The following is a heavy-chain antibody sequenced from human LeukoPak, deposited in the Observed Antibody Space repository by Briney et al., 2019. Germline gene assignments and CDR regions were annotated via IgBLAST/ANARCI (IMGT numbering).Heavy chain of an antibody. Sequence: GGSLRLSCAASGFNFDVYIMHWVRHPPGKGREWVSLICWDGSTTYYAASVKGRLTISRDNSKDSVYLQMNSLRTGDTAIYYCAKKGVAVTSTGSYFDFWGQGTLVTVS. CDR3: AKKGVAVTSTGSYFDF. J-gene: IGHJ4*02. V-gene: IGHV3-43*01. D-gene: IGHD6-19*01. CDR2: ICWDGSTT. CDR1: GFNFDVYI.